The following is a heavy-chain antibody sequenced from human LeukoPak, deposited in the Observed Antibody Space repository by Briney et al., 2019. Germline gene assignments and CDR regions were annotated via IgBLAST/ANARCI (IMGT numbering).Heavy chain of an antibody. V-gene: IGHV3-48*03. CDR1: GFTFSSYE. CDR3: ARSARLMKGVVEVTALDD. CDR2: LSSSGSAF. Sequence: GGSLRLSCAASGFTFSSYEMNWVRQAPGKGLEWIAYLSSSGSAFSYADSVKGRFTIARDNAKNSVYLEMNSLRAGDTAVYYCARSARLMKGVVEVTALDDWGQGTLVTVSS. J-gene: IGHJ4*02. D-gene: IGHD3-3*01.